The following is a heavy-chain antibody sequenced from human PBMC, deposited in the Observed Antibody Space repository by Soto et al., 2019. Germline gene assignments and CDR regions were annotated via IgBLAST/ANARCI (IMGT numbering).Heavy chain of an antibody. J-gene: IGHJ6*03. D-gene: IGHD3-3*01. Sequence: GGSLRLSCAASGFTFSSYAMSWVRQAPGKGLEWVSAISGSGGSTYYADSVKGRFTISRDNSKNTLYLQMNSLRAEDTAVYYCAKTPTPYDFWSGYSSGPSSYYYYMDVWGKGTTVTVSS. V-gene: IGHV3-23*01. CDR2: ISGSGGST. CDR1: GFTFSSYA. CDR3: AKTPTPYDFWSGYSSGPSSYYYYMDV.